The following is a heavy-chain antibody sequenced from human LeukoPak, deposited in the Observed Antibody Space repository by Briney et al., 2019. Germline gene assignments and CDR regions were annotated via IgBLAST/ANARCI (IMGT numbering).Heavy chain of an antibody. D-gene: IGHD3-22*01. V-gene: IGHV3-15*01. CDR1: GFTFSNAW. J-gene: IGHJ4*02. CDR3: TTEYYYDSSGYDYYFDY. CDR2: IKSKTDGGTT. Sequence: GGSLRLSCVASGFTFSNAWMSWVRQAPGKGLEWVGRIKSKTDGGTTDYAAPVKGRFTISRDDSKNTLYLQMNSLKTEDTAVYYCTTEYYYDSSGYDYYFDYWGQGTLVTVSS.